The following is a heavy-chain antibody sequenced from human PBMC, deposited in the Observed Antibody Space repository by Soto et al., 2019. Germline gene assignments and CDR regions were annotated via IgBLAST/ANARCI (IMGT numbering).Heavy chain of an antibody. CDR1: GFTCSSYS. Sequence: EVQLVESGGGLVKPGGSLRLSCAASGFTCSSYSMNWVRQAPGKGLEWVSSIRSSRSYIYYADSVKGRFTISRDNAKNSLSLQMNSVRAEDTAVYYCARVGGYYYYYMDVWGKGTTVTVSS. D-gene: IGHD2-15*01. V-gene: IGHV3-21*01. J-gene: IGHJ6*03. CDR2: IRSSRSYI. CDR3: ARVGGYYYYYMDV.